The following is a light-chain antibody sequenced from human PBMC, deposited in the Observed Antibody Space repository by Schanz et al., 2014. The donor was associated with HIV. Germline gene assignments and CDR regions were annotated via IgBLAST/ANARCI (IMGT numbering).Light chain of an antibody. J-gene: IGLJ3*02. CDR2: DNT. CDR3: QSFDSSLNGVL. CDR1: RSNIGAGYD. Sequence: QSVLTQPPSFSVSPGQRVAISCSGSRSNIGAGYDVHWYQQLPGTAPTLLIFDNTNRPSGVPARFSGSKSGSSASLAISGLQADDEADYFCQSFDSSLNGVLFGGGTKLTVL. V-gene: IGLV1-40*01.